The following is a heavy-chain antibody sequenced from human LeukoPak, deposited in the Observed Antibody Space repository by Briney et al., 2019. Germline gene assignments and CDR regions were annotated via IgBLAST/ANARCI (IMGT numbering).Heavy chain of an antibody. D-gene: IGHD2-21*02. V-gene: IGHV3-48*04. CDR1: GFTFSSYS. CDR3: ARASRVAVTATFDY. J-gene: IGHJ4*02. Sequence: GGSLRLSCAASGFTFSSYSMNWVRQAPGKGLEWFSYISSSSSTIYYADSVKGRFTISRDNAKNSLYLQMNSLRAEDTAVYYCARASRVAVTATFDYWGQGTLVTVSS. CDR2: ISSSSSTI.